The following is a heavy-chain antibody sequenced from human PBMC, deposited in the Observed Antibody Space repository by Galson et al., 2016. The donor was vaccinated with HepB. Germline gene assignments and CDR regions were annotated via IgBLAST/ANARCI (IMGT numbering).Heavy chain of an antibody. V-gene: IGHV3-23*01. J-gene: IGHJ4*01. Sequence: SLRLSCAASGFTFNSYTMSWVRQAPGKGLEWVSGTTNGGDTTYYADSVRGRFPISRDTSKTTLYLQVNRLRADDTAVYYCAKLGGDSGSPYWGHGTLVTVSS. D-gene: IGHD5-12*01. CDR3: AKLGGDSGSPY. CDR2: TTNGGDTT. CDR1: GFTFNSYT.